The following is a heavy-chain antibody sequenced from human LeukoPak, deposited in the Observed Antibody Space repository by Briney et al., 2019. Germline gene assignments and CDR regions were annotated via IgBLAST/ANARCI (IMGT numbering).Heavy chain of an antibody. CDR3: ARVPAPYYYDTNGKTTYGAFDL. D-gene: IGHD3-22*01. CDR1: GYTFTNNY. V-gene: IGHV1-46*01. Sequence: ASVKVSCKASGYTFTNNYMHWVRQAPGQGLEWMGIINPSGGSTNYAQKFQGRVTMTRDMSTSTVYMELSSLRSEDTAVYYCARVPAPYYYDTNGKTTYGAFDLWGQGTMVTVSS. J-gene: IGHJ3*01. CDR2: INPSGGST.